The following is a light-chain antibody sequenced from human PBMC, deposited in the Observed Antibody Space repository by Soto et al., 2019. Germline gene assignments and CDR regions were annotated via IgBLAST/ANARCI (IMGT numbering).Light chain of an antibody. CDR2: GAT. J-gene: IGKJ2*01. CDR1: QSISSSY. V-gene: IGKV3-20*01. Sequence: EIVLTQSPGTLSLSPGERATLSCRASQSISSSYLAWYQQKPGQAPRLLIYGATSRATSTPDRFSGSGSGTDFSLPIDRLEPEDIAVYYCQRYGSSPMYTFGQGTKLEIK. CDR3: QRYGSSPMYT.